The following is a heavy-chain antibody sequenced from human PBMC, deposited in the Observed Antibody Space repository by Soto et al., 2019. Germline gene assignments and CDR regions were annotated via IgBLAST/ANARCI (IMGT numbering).Heavy chain of an antibody. V-gene: IGHV3-21*04. J-gene: IGHJ3*02. CDR1: GFTFSSYS. D-gene: IGHD1-7*01. Sequence: GGFLRLSCAASGFTFSSYSMNWVRQAPGKGLEWVSSISSSSSYIYYADSVKGRFTISRDNAKNSLYLQMNSLRAEDTALYYFAKDIKSSGELQDTFDIWGQGTMVTVSS. CDR2: ISSSSSYI. CDR3: AKDIKSSGELQDTFDI.